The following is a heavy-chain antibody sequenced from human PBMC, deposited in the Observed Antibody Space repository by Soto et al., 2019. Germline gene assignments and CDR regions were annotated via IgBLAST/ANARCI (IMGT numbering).Heavy chain of an antibody. D-gene: IGHD3-16*01. Sequence: ASVKVSCKASGYTFTSYGISWVRQAPGQGLEWMGWISAYNGNTNYAQKLQGRVTMTTDTSTNTAYMELRSLRSDDTAVYYRARGSVSTFSRSYYYYGMDGRAQRTTVTGSS. CDR3: ARGSVSTFSRSYYYYGMDG. V-gene: IGHV1-18*01. CDR1: GYTFTSYG. J-gene: IGHJ6*02. CDR2: ISAYNGNT.